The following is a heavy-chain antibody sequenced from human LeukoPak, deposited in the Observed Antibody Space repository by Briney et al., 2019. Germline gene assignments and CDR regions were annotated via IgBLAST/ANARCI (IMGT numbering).Heavy chain of an antibody. J-gene: IGHJ4*02. V-gene: IGHV3-9*01. D-gene: IGHD6-19*01. CDR2: ISWNSGSI. Sequence: PGRSLRLSCAASGFTFDDYAMHWVRQAPGKGLEWVSGISWNSGSIGYADSVKGRFTISRDNAKNSLYLQMNSLRAEDTALHYCAKDIALAVAGVDYWGQGTLVTVSS. CDR1: GFTFDDYA. CDR3: AKDIALAVAGVDY.